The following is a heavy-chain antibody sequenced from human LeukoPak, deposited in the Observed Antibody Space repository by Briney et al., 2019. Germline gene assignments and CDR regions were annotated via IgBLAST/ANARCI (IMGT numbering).Heavy chain of an antibody. Sequence: GESLRLSCAASGFTFGDHAMHWVRQTPGKGLEWVSLISWDGGTTSYADSVKGRFTISRDNTKNSLYLQMNSLSPDDIALYYCVKDKGYLVATGIFDYWGQGSLVTVSS. D-gene: IGHD1-1*01. CDR2: ISWDGGTT. V-gene: IGHV3-43D*04. CDR3: VKDKGYLVATGIFDY. J-gene: IGHJ4*02. CDR1: GFTFGDHA.